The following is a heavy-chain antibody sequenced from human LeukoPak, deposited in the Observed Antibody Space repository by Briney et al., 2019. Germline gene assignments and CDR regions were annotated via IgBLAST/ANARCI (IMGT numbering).Heavy chain of an antibody. V-gene: IGHV1-18*01. CDR2: ISGYNGDT. J-gene: IGHJ4*02. CDR1: GYTFTSYD. Sequence: ASVKVSCTASGYTFTSYDINWVRQAPGQGLEWMGWISGYNGDTNYAQKFQGRVTMTTDTSTNTAYMDLRRLRSDDTAVYYCARNWGAGHPINFDYWGQGTLATVSS. CDR3: ARNWGAGHPINFDY. D-gene: IGHD3-16*01.